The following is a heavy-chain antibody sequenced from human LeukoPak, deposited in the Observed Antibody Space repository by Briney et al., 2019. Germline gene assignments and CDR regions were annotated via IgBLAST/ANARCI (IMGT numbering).Heavy chain of an antibody. J-gene: IGHJ4*02. CDR1: GFTFSSYW. CDR2: IKQDGSEK. CDR3: ARIAFKAYYDFWSGYPTFYFDY. D-gene: IGHD3-3*01. V-gene: IGHV3-7*01. Sequence: GGSLRLSCAASGFTFSSYWMSWVRQAPGKGLEWVANIKQDGSEKYYVDSVKGRFTISRDNAKNSLYLQMNSLRAEDTAVYYCARIAFKAYYDFWSGYPTFYFDYWGQGTLVTVSP.